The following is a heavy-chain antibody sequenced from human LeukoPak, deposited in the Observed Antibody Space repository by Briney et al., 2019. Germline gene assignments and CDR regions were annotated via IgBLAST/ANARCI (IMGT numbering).Heavy chain of an antibody. V-gene: IGHV3-64D*09. D-gene: IGHD3-9*01. CDR2: ISNNGGSS. J-gene: IGHJ3*02. Sequence: GGSLRLSCSASGFTFSAYAIYWVRQAPGKGLEYVSGISNNGGSSFYADSVKGRFTISRDNSKNTLYLQMSSLRAEDTAVYYCVKGRYEILTGYYDAFDIWGQGTMVTVSS. CDR3: VKGRYEILTGYYDAFDI. CDR1: GFTFSAYA.